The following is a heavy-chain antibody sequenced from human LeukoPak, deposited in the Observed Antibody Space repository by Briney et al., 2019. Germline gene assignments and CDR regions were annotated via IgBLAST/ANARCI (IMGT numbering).Heavy chain of an antibody. CDR1: GGSISSGGYS. CDR2: IYHSGST. CDR3: AREYPKGGSYRFDP. D-gene: IGHD1-26*01. J-gene: IGHJ5*02. V-gene: IGHV4-30-2*01. Sequence: PSQTLSLTCAVSGGSISSGGYSWSWIRQPPGTGLEWIGYIYHSGSTYYNPSLKSRVTISVDTSKNHFSLKLSSVTAADTAVYYCAREYPKGGSYRFDPWGQGTLVTVSS.